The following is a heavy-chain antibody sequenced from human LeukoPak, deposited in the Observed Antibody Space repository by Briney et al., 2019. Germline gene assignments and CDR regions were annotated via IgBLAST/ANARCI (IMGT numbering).Heavy chain of an antibody. Sequence: GGSLRLSCAASGFTFSSYWMTWVRQAPGKGLEWVSSISSSSSYIYYADSVKGRFTISRDNAKNSLYLQMNSLRAEDTAVYYCARVHQGGYYYYYYMDVWGKGTTVTVSS. V-gene: IGHV3-21*01. CDR1: GFTFSSYW. J-gene: IGHJ6*03. CDR2: ISSSSSYI. CDR3: ARVHQGGYYYYYYMDV. D-gene: IGHD2-15*01.